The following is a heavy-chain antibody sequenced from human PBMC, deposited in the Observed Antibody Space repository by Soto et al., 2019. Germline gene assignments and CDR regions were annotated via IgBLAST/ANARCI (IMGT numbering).Heavy chain of an antibody. V-gene: IGHV4-39*01. CDR1: GDSFTIDSYY. CDR2: ISHSGTT. Sequence: QLQLQESGPGLVKPSEPLSLTCTVSGDSFTIDSYYLAWIRQPPGKGLEWLGTISHSGTTFHNPSLKSRLTMSVDTPNHQFSLNLSSVTAADTALYYCARHSDKYVSSWYGLGYWGQGTLVTVSS. D-gene: IGHD6-13*01. J-gene: IGHJ4*02. CDR3: ARHSDKYVSSWYGLGY.